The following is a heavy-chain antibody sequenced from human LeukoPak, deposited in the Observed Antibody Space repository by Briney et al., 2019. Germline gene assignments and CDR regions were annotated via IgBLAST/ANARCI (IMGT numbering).Heavy chain of an antibody. V-gene: IGHV4-59*01. D-gene: IGHD2-15*01. Sequence: KTSETLSLTCTVSGDSISSYYWTWIRQPPGKGLEWIGFVYYSGSTNYNPSHRSRVTMSVHTSKNQFSLRLSSVTAADTAVYYCARRYCSGSSCYSGFDYWGQGTLVTVSS. J-gene: IGHJ4*02. CDR2: VYYSGST. CDR1: GDSISSYY. CDR3: ARRYCSGSSCYSGFDY.